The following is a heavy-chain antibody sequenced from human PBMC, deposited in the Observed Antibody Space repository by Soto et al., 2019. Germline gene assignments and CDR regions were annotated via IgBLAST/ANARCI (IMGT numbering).Heavy chain of an antibody. J-gene: IGHJ3*01. D-gene: IGHD3-9*01. CDR2: ISGNDDT. Sequence: QINLKESGPTLVKPTQTLTLTCSFSGFSLSGDEVGVGWIRQPPGKALECLGIISGNDDTDYSPSLKGRLNITKDTAENQVVLTLTNVDPVDTATYFCANTANLIDACDWWGHGTMVAVSS. V-gene: IGHV2-5*01. CDR3: ANTANLIDACDW. CDR1: GFSLSGDEVG.